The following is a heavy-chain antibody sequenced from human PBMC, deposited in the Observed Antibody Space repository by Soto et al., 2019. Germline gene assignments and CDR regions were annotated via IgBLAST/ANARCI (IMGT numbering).Heavy chain of an antibody. V-gene: IGHV1-69*12. J-gene: IGHJ2*01. CDR3: ASVSDSEELYWCFDL. D-gene: IGHD3-10*01. CDR2: IIPIFGTA. Sequence: QVQLVQSGAEVKKPGSSVKVSCKDSGGTFSSYAISWVRQAPGQGLEWMGGIIPIFGTANYAQKFQGRVTITADESTSTAYMELSSMRSEDTAVYYCASVSDSEELYWCFDLWGRGTLVTVSS. CDR1: GGTFSSYA.